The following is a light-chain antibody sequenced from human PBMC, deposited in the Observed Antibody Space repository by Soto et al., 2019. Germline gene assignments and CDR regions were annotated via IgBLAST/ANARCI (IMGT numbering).Light chain of an antibody. Sequence: PGERATLSCRASQSLRSGDLACYQQIPGQAPGLLIYGASSRATGIPDGFSDSGSGTDFNLTVSRLAPEDFAVYYCHQYGTSPRTFGQGTKVEIK. J-gene: IGKJ1*01. CDR3: HQYGTSPRT. V-gene: IGKV3-20*01. CDR2: GAS. CDR1: QSLRSGD.